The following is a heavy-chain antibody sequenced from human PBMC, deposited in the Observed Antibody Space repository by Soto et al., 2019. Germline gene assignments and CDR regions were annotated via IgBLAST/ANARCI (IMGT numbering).Heavy chain of an antibody. V-gene: IGHV4-34*01. Sequence: SETLSLTCAVYGGSFSGYYWSWIRQPPGKGLEWIGEINHSGSTNYNPSLKSRVTISVDTSKNQFSLKLSSVTAADTAVYYCASLPITMVRGVIITGGMDVWGQGTTVT. J-gene: IGHJ6*02. D-gene: IGHD3-10*01. CDR1: GGSFSGYY. CDR3: ASLPITMVRGVIITGGMDV. CDR2: INHSGST.